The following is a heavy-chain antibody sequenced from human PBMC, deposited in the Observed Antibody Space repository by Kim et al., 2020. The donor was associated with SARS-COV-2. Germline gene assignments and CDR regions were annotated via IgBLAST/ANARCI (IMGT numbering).Heavy chain of an antibody. CDR3: ARKITGGSYLSNWFDP. D-gene: IGHD1-26*01. V-gene: IGHV3-11*06. Sequence: VKGRITISRDNAKNSLYLQMTSLRAEDTAVYYSARKITGGSYLSNWFDPWGQGTLVTVSS. J-gene: IGHJ5*02.